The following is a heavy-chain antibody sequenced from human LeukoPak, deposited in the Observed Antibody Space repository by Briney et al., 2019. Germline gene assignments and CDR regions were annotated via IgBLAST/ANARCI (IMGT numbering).Heavy chain of an antibody. D-gene: IGHD3-22*01. CDR3: ARDHYYDSRFDY. CDR1: GFRFSSYD. J-gene: IGHJ4*02. V-gene: IGHV3-48*03. CDR2: ISSSGTTI. Sequence: QPGGSLRLSCAASGFRFSSYDMNWVRQAPGKGLEWVSYISSSGTTIYYADSVKGRFTISRDNAQNSLYLHMNSLRAEDTAVYYCARDHYYDSRFDYWGQGTLVTVSS.